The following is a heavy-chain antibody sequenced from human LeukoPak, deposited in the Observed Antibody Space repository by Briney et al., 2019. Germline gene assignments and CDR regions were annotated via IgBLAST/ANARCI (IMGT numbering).Heavy chain of an antibody. D-gene: IGHD2-2*01. CDR1: GFTFSSYA. V-gene: IGHV3-30-3*01. Sequence: GGSLRLSYAASGFTFSSYAMHWVRQAPGKGLEWEAVISYDGSNKYYADSVKGRFTISRDNSKNTLYLQMNSLRAEDTAVYYCAREWDCSSTSCYSYYFDYWGQGTLVTVSS. CDR2: ISYDGSNK. J-gene: IGHJ4*02. CDR3: AREWDCSSTSCYSYYFDY.